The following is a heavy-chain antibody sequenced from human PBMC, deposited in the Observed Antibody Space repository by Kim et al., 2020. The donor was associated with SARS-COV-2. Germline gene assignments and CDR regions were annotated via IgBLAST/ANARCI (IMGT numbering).Heavy chain of an antibody. CDR1: GGSISSSSYY. V-gene: IGHV4-39*07. CDR3: AKTAGYYYGSGYYFDY. Sequence: SETLSLTCTVSGGSISSSSYYWGWIRQPPGKGLEWIGSIYYSGSTYYNPSLKSRVTISVDTSKNQFSLKLSSVTAADTAVYYCAKTAGYYYGSGYYFDYWGQGTLVTVSS. CDR2: IYYSGST. J-gene: IGHJ4*02. D-gene: IGHD3-10*01.